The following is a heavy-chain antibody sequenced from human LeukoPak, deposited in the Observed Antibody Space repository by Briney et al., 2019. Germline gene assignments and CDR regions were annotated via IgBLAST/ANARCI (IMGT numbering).Heavy chain of an antibody. CDR2: IIPIFGTA. D-gene: IGHD5-24*01. CDR1: GFTFSSYA. V-gene: IGHV1-69*01. CDR3: ARDHPADGYNPHYFDY. J-gene: IGHJ4*02. Sequence: PGGSLRLSCAASGFTFSSYAISWVRQAPGQGLEWMGGIIPIFGTANYAQKFQGRVTITADESTSTAYMELSSLRSEDTAVYYCARDHPADGYNPHYFDYWGQGTLVTVSS.